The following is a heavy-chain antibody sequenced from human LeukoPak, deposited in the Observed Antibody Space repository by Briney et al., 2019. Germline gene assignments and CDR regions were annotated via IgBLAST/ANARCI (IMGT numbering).Heavy chain of an antibody. Sequence: GRSLRLSCAASGFTFSSHAMHWVRQAPDQGLEWVAVITDDGTNKYHADSVKGRFTISRDSSKNTMYLQMNSLSAEDTAVYYCARDLRGWYSIDYWGQGTLVTVSS. CDR3: ARDLRGWYSIDY. J-gene: IGHJ4*02. CDR2: ITDDGTNK. V-gene: IGHV3-30-3*01. D-gene: IGHD6-19*01. CDR1: GFTFSSHA.